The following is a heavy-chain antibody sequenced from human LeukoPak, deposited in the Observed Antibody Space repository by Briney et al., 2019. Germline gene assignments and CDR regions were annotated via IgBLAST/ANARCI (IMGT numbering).Heavy chain of an antibody. CDR2: ISWDGGST. J-gene: IGHJ4*02. Sequence: GGSLRLSCAASGFTFDDYTMHWVRQAPGKGLEWVSLISWDGGSTYYADSVKGRFTISRDKSKNSLYLQMNSLRTEDTALYYCAKAIGNMITFGEFDYWGQGTLVTVSS. D-gene: IGHD3-16*01. CDR1: GFTFDDYT. V-gene: IGHV3-43*01. CDR3: AKAIGNMITFGEFDY.